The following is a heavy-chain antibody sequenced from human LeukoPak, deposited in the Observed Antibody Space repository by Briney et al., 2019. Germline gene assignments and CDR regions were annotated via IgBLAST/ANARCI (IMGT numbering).Heavy chain of an antibody. J-gene: IGHJ4*02. CDR2: ISGSGAST. Sequence: PGGSLRVSCAASAFSISGYALSWVRQAPGKGLEWVSSISGSGASTYYADSVKGRFTISRDNSKSTVNLQMNSLRAEDTAVYFCAKDQSRVGGSDPFDDWGQGTLVIVSS. D-gene: IGHD1-26*01. CDR1: AFSISGYA. CDR3: AKDQSRVGGSDPFDD. V-gene: IGHV3-23*01.